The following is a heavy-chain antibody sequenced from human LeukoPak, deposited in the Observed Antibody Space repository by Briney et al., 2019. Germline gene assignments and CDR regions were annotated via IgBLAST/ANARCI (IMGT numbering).Heavy chain of an antibody. D-gene: IGHD4-17*01. J-gene: IGHJ4*02. V-gene: IGHV4-34*01. CDR3: ARGPMGGDYIPFDY. Sequence: SETLSLTCAVYGGSFSGYYWSWIRQPPGKGLEWIGEINHSGSTNYNPSLKSRVTISVDTSKNQFSLKVDSVTAADMAVYYCARGPMGGDYIPFDYWGQGTLVTVSS. CDR2: INHSGST. CDR1: GGSFSGYY.